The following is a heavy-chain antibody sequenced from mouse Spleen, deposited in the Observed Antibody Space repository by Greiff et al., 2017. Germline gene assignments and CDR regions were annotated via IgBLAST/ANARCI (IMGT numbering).Heavy chain of an antibody. CDR1: GYAFSSSW. CDR3: AKLYYSNWYFDV. D-gene: IGHD2-5*01. J-gene: IGHJ1*03. V-gene: IGHV1-82*01. Sequence: QVQLQQSGPELVKPGASVKISCKASGYAFSSSWMNWVKQRPGKGLEWIGRIYPGDGDTNYNGKFKGKATLTADKSSSTAYMQLSSLTSEDSAVYFCAKLYYSNWYFDVWGTGTTVTVSS. CDR2: IYPGDGDT.